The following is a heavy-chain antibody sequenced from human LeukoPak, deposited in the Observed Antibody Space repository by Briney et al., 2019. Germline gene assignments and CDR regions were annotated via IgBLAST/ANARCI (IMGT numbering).Heavy chain of an antibody. CDR3: ANPEWLLPSYYYYGLDV. CDR1: GFTFSSYA. Sequence: PGGSLRLSCAASGFTFSSYAMSWVRQAPGKGLEWLLSIRGSGVSTYYADSVKGRFTISRDNSKNTLYLQMDSLRVEDTAVYYCANPEWLLPSYYYYGLDVWGQGTTVTVSS. V-gene: IGHV3-23*01. J-gene: IGHJ6*02. D-gene: IGHD3-3*01. CDR2: IRGSGVST.